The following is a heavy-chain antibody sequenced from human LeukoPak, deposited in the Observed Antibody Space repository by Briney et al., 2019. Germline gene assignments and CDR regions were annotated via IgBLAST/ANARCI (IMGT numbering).Heavy chain of an antibody. CDR2: INPNSGGT. D-gene: IGHD3-9*01. J-gene: IGHJ4*02. Sequence: VASVKVSCKASGYTFTGYYMHWVRQAPGQGLEWMGWINPNSGGTNYAQKFQGRVTMTRDTSISTAYMELSRLRSDDTAVYYCARDQLLRYFDWFHSSEGIDYWGQGTLVTVSS. CDR1: GYTFTGYY. CDR3: ARDQLLRYFDWFHSSEGIDY. V-gene: IGHV1-2*02.